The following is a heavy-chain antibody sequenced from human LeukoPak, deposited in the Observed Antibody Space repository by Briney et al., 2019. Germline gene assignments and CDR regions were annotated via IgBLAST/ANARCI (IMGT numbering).Heavy chain of an antibody. Sequence: SETLSLTCTVSGGSISSYYWSWIRQPPGKGLEWIGYIYYSGSTNYNPSLKSRVTISVDTSKNQFSLKLSSVTAADTAVYYCARDKRLVTVVRGVMDYYYYGMDVWGQGTTVTVSS. CDR3: ARDKRLVTVVRGVMDYYYYGMDV. V-gene: IGHV4-59*01. CDR1: GGSISSYY. D-gene: IGHD3-10*01. J-gene: IGHJ6*02. CDR2: IYYSGST.